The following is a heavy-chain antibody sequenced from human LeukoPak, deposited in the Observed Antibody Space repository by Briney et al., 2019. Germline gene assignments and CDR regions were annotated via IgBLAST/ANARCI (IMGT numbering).Heavy chain of an antibody. D-gene: IGHD6-13*01. CDR1: GSSFRNYG. V-gene: IGHV3-30*18. J-gene: IGHJ3*02. CDR3: VKCRSGNWYHGAFDI. CDR2: ISYDGGNK. Sequence: GGSLRLSCAASGSSFRNYGMHWVRQAPGKGLEWVAVISYDGGNKYYADSVKGRFTISRDNSKNTLYLQTNSLRAEDTAVYYCVKCRSGNWYHGAFDIWGQGTMVTVSS.